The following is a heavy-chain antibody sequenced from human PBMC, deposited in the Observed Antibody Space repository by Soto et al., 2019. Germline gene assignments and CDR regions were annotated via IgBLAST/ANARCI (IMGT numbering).Heavy chain of an antibody. CDR2: ISSNGGST. Sequence: GGSLRLSCSASGFPFSIFAMHWVRQAPGKGLEYVSAISSNGGSTYYADSVKGRFTISRDNSKNTLYLQMSSLRAEDTAVYYCVKVPYCGGDCYFGYFDYWGQGTLVTVYS. CDR1: GFPFSIFA. CDR3: VKVPYCGGDCYFGYFDY. J-gene: IGHJ4*02. D-gene: IGHD2-21*02. V-gene: IGHV3-64D*06.